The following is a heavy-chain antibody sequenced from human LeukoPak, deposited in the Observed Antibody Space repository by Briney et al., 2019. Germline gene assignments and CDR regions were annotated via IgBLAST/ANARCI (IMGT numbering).Heavy chain of an antibody. Sequence: ASVKVSCKASGYTXTDSYIHWVRQAPGQGLEWMGWINPVIGGTEYTQKFQDRVTLTRDTSISTAYMELTRLRSDDTAVYYCARGLGGSGSYFLTFDYWGQGTLVTVSS. D-gene: IGHD1-26*01. V-gene: IGHV1-2*02. CDR2: INPVIGGT. J-gene: IGHJ4*02. CDR3: ARGLGGSGSYFLTFDY. CDR1: GYTXTDSY.